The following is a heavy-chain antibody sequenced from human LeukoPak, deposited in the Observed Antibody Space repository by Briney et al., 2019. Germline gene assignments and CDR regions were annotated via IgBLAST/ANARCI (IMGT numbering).Heavy chain of an antibody. D-gene: IGHD6-19*01. CDR3: ARPARIAVAGAADY. V-gene: IGHV4-34*01. CDR2: INHSGST. CDR1: GGSFSGYY. Sequence: SETLSLTCAVYGGSFSGYYWSRIRQPPGKGLEWIGEINHSGSTNYNPSLKSRVTISVDTSKNQFSLKLSSVTAADTAVYYCARPARIAVAGAADYWGQGTLVTVSS. J-gene: IGHJ4*02.